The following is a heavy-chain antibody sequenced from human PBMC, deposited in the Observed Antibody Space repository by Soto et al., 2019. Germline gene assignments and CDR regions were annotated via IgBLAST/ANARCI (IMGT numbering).Heavy chain of an antibody. V-gene: IGHV4-30-4*01. CDR1: GGSISSGDYY. D-gene: IGHD3-10*01. Sequence: QVQLQESGPGLVKPSQTLSLTCTVSGGSISSGDYYWSWIRQPPGKGLEWIGYIYYSGSTYYNPSLKSRVTISVDTSKXQFSLXLSSXTAADTAVYYCARGGSGSSSGDYYYYYGMDVWGQGTTVTVSS. J-gene: IGHJ6*02. CDR3: ARGGSGSSSGDYYYYYGMDV. CDR2: IYYSGST.